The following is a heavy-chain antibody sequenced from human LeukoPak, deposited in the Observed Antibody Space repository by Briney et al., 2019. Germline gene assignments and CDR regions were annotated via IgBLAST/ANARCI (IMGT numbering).Heavy chain of an antibody. D-gene: IGHD4-23*01. Sequence: PGGSLRLSCAASGFTFDDYAMHWVRQAPGKGLEWVSGISWNSGSIGYADSVKGRFTISRDNAKNSQYLQMNSLRAEDTALYYCAKDRYGGNSGYFQHWGQGTLVTVSS. CDR2: ISWNSGSI. CDR3: AKDRYGGNSGYFQH. J-gene: IGHJ1*01. CDR1: GFTFDDYA. V-gene: IGHV3-9*01.